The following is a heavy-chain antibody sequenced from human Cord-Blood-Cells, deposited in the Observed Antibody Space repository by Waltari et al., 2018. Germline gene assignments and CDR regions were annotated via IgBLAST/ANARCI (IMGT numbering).Heavy chain of an antibody. V-gene: IGHV4-34*01. D-gene: IGHD3-3*01. Sequence: QVQLQQLGAGLLKPSATLSLTCAVYGGSFSGYSWLWIRQPPGTGLEWIGEINHSGSTNYNPSLKSRVTISVDTSKNQFSLKLSSVTAADTAVYYCARRTYYDFWSGYYSRAFDIWGQGTMVTVSS. CDR3: ARRTYYDFWSGYYSRAFDI. CDR2: INHSGST. CDR1: GGSFSGYS. J-gene: IGHJ3*02.